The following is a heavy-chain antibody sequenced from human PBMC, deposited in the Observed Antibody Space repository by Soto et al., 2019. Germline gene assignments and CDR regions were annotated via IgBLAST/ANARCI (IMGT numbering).Heavy chain of an antibody. CDR3: ARDSLYFRYCYRMDV. CDR1: GYSFTSYW. D-gene: IGHD2-21*01. J-gene: IGHJ6*02. V-gene: IGHV5-51*01. CDR2: IYPGDSDT. Sequence: GESLKISCKGSGYSFTSYWIGWVRQMPEKGLEWMGIIYPGDSDTRYSPSFQGQVTTSADKSISTAYLPWSSLRASDIAMYYCARDSLYFRYCYRMDVWGPGTMVTVSS.